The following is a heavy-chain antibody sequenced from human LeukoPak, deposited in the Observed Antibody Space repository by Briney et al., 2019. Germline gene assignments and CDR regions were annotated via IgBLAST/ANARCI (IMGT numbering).Heavy chain of an antibody. CDR2: MNPNSGNT. D-gene: IGHD6-6*01. Sequence: ASVKFSCKASGYTFTSYDINWVRQATGQGLEWMGWMNPNSGNTGYAQKFQGRVTMTRNTSISTAYRELSSLRSEDTAVYYCARKGYSSSSGKVGYFDYWGQGTLVTVSS. J-gene: IGHJ4*02. CDR1: GYTFTSYD. V-gene: IGHV1-8*01. CDR3: ARKGYSSSSGKVGYFDY.